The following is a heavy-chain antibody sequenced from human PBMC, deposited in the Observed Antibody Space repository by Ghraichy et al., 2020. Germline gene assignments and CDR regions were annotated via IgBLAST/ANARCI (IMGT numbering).Heavy chain of an antibody. CDR3: ARVRYNWNDGGYYFDY. D-gene: IGHD1-1*01. Sequence: SETLSLTCAISGDSVSSNSAAWNWIRQSPSRGLEWLGRTYYRSKWYNDYAVSVKSRITINPDTSKNQFSLQLNSVTPEDTAVYYCARVRYNWNDGGYYFDYWGQGTLVTVSS. CDR2: TYYRSKWYN. V-gene: IGHV6-1*01. CDR1: GDSVSSNSAA. J-gene: IGHJ4*02.